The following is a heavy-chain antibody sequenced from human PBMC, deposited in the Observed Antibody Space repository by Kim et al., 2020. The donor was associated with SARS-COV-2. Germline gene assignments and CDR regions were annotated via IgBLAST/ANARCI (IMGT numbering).Heavy chain of an antibody. D-gene: IGHD1-26*01. Sequence: SVKVSCKASGGTFSSYAISWVRQAPGQGLEWMGGIIPIFGTANYAQKFQGRVTITADESTSTAYMELSSLRSEDTAVYYCARTVGATYYYYYYGMDVWGQGTTVTVSS. CDR1: GGTFSSYA. CDR3: ARTVGATYYYYYYGMDV. J-gene: IGHJ6*02. V-gene: IGHV1-69*13. CDR2: IIPIFGTA.